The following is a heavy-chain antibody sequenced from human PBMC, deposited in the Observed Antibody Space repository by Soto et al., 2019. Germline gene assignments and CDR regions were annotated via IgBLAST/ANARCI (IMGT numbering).Heavy chain of an antibody. CDR1: GFTFSSYW. J-gene: IGHJ6*02. D-gene: IGHD6-19*01. Sequence: GGSLRLSCAASGFTFSSYWMSWVRQAPGKGLEWVANIKQDGSEKYYVDSVKGRFTISRDNAKNSLYLQMNSLRAEDTAVYYCARDQYSAVAGLFYYYYGMDVWGQGTTVTVSS. CDR3: ARDQYSAVAGLFYYYYGMDV. V-gene: IGHV3-7*01. CDR2: IKQDGSEK.